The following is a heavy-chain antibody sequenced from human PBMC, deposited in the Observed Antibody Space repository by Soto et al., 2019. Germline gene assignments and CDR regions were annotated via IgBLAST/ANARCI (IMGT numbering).Heavy chain of an antibody. D-gene: IGHD3-22*01. CDR3: VQAIFDTSGYYYAY. V-gene: IGHV3-64D*08. CDR1: GFTFSTYP. J-gene: IGHJ4*02. Sequence: GGSLRLSCSASGFTFSTYPIHWVRQAPGKGLEYVSAISSTGGSTYYAESVKGRFTISRDNSKNTLYLQMSNLRAEDTAVYHCVQAIFDTSGYYYAYWGQGTQVTVSS. CDR2: ISSTGGST.